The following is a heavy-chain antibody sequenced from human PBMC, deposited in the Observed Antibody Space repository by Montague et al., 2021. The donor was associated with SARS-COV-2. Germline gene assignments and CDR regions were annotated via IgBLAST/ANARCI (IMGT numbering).Heavy chain of an antibody. CDR1: GFTFSSFW. V-gene: IGHV3-7*01. J-gene: IGHJ6*02. Sequence: SQRLSCAASGFTFSSFWMTWVRQAPGKGLEWVANINQDESAKNYADSVKGRFTISRDNAKSSLYLQMNSLRAEDTALYYCARVYIRGSSPTSGMDVWGQGTTVTVSS. D-gene: IGHD6-13*01. CDR2: INQDESAK. CDR3: ARVYIRGSSPTSGMDV.